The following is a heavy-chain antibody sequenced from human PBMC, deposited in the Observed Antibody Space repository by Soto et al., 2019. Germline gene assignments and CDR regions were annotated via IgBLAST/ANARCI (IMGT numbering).Heavy chain of an antibody. V-gene: IGHV4-34*01. J-gene: IGHJ2*01. D-gene: IGHD4-17*01. Sequence: QVQLQQWGAGLLKPSETLSLTCAVYGGSFSGYYWSWIRQPPGKGLEWIGEINHSGSTNYNPSLKRRVTISVDTSKNQFSLKLSSVTAADTAVYYCARGRMTTVTYWYFDLWGRGTLVTVSS. CDR3: ARGRMTTVTYWYFDL. CDR2: INHSGST. CDR1: GGSFSGYY.